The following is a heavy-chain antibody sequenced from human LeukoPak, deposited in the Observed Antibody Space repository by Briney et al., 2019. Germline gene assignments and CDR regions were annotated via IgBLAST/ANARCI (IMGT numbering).Heavy chain of an antibody. CDR1: GGSISSGGYY. J-gene: IGHJ3*02. V-gene: IGHV4-61*02. D-gene: IGHD1-1*01. Sequence: PSQTLSLTCTVSGGSISSGGYYWSWIRQPAGKGLEWIGRIYTSGSTNYNPSLKSRVTMSVDTSKNQFSLKLSSVTAADTAVYYCARDRKDNTDAFDIWGQGTMVTVSS. CDR2: IYTSGST. CDR3: ARDRKDNTDAFDI.